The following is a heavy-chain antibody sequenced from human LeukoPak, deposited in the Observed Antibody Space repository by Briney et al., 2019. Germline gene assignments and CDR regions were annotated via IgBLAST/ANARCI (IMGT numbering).Heavy chain of an antibody. D-gene: IGHD3-3*01. CDR3: ARAVRAHPPADF. Sequence: PGGSLRLSCAASGFSFSSYWMHWVRHAPGKGLEWVSRINSDGSSTTYADSVKGRSSISRDNAKNTLYLHMSSLRAEDTGVYYCARAVRAHPPADFWGQGTLVIVSS. J-gene: IGHJ4*02. CDR1: GFSFSSYW. V-gene: IGHV3-74*01. CDR2: INSDGSST.